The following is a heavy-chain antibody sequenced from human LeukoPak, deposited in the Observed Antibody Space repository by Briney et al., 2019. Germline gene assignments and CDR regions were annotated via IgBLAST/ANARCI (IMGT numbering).Heavy chain of an antibody. V-gene: IGHV4-38-2*01. D-gene: IGHD3-10*01. CDR2: IYHSGST. Sequence: PSETLSLTCAVSGYSINSGYYWGWIRQPPGKGLEWIGSIYHSGSTYYNPSLKSRVTISVDTSKNQFSLKLSSVTAADTAVYYCASSITMVRGPSVSYYGMDVWGKGTTVTVSS. J-gene: IGHJ6*04. CDR1: GYSINSGYY. CDR3: ASSITMVRGPSVSYYGMDV.